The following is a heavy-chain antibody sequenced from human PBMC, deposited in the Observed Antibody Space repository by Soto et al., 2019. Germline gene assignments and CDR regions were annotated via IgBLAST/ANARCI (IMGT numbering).Heavy chain of an antibody. CDR3: ARGSTVTTREGTYYYYYYMDV. CDR2: INHSGST. Sequence: PSETLSLTCAVYDGSFSGYYWSWIRQPPGKGLEWIGEINHSGSTNYNPSLKSRVTISVDTSKNQFSLKLSSVTAADTAVYYCARGSTVTTREGTYYYYYYMDVWGKGTTVTVSS. J-gene: IGHJ6*03. V-gene: IGHV4-34*01. CDR1: DGSFSGYY. D-gene: IGHD4-17*01.